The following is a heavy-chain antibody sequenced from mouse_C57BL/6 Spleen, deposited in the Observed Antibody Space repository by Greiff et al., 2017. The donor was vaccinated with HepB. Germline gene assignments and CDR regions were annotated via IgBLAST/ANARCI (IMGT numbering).Heavy chain of an antibody. Sequence: LQESGPELVKPGASVKISCKASGYAFSSSWMNWVKQRPGKGLEWIGRIYPGDGDTNYNGKFKGKATLTADKSSSTAYMQLSSLTSEDSAVYFCASITTVVDYYAMDYWGQGTSVTVSS. CDR2: IYPGDGDT. J-gene: IGHJ4*01. CDR3: ASITTVVDYYAMDY. V-gene: IGHV1-82*01. D-gene: IGHD1-1*01. CDR1: GYAFSSSW.